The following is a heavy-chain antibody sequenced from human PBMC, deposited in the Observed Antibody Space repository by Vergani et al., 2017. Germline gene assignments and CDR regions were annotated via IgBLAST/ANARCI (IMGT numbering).Heavy chain of an antibody. CDR3: ARVLTRSIPSNMDV. V-gene: IGHV4-34*01. Sequence: QVQLQQWGAGLLKPSETLSLTCAVYGGSFSGYYWSWIRQPPGKGLEWIGEINHSGSTNYNPSLKSRVTISVDTSKNQFSLKLSSVTAADTAVYYCARVLTRSIPSNMDVWGKGTTVTVSS. D-gene: IGHD6-6*01. CDR1: GGSFSGYY. J-gene: IGHJ6*03. CDR2: INHSGST.